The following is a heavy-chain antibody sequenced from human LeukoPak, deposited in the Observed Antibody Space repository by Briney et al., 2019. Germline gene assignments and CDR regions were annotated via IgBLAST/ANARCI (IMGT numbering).Heavy chain of an antibody. CDR1: GFMFSNYW. D-gene: IGHD6-13*01. V-gene: IGHV3-48*04. CDR3: AKDPRRYSSSWPPAAPFDY. Sequence: GGSLRLSCAPSGFMFSNYWMNWVRQAPGRGLEWLAYISGSSATKYYADSVKGRFTISRDNAENSLFLQMNSLRAEDTAVYYCAKDPRRYSSSWPPAAPFDYWGQGTLVTVSS. J-gene: IGHJ4*02. CDR2: ISGSSATK.